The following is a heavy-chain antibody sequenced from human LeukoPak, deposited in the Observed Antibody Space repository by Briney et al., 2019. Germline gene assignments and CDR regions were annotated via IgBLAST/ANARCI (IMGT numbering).Heavy chain of an antibody. CDR2: IRDSGSST. CDR3: ARESPGIAAAGTSYFDY. D-gene: IGHD6-13*01. Sequence: PGGSLRLSCAASGFTFSSYAMSWVRQAPGKGLEWVSAIRDSGSSTYYADSVKGRFTISRDNSKNTLYLQMNSLRAEDTAVYYCARESPGIAAAGTSYFDYWGQGTLVTVSS. J-gene: IGHJ4*02. CDR1: GFTFSSYA. V-gene: IGHV3-23*01.